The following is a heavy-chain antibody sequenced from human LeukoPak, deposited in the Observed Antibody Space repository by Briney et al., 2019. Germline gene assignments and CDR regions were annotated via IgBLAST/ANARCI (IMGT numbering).Heavy chain of an antibody. V-gene: IGHV1-2*02. CDR3: ARWQEGSGTYYIDH. CDR1: GYIFTGYY. Sequence: ASVKVSCKASGYIFTGYYMKWVRQAPGQGLEWMGWLHPNNGATNYAQKFQGRITLTRDPSISTAYMELSSLTSDDPAVYFCARWQEGSGTYYIDHWGQGTLVTVPS. CDR2: LHPNNGAT. D-gene: IGHD3-10*01. J-gene: IGHJ4*02.